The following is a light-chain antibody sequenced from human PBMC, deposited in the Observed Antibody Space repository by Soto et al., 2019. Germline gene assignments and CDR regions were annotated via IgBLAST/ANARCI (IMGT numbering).Light chain of an antibody. V-gene: IGKV3D-15*01. CDR1: QSISDT. J-gene: IGKJ4*01. Sequence: EIVMTQSPATLSVSPGGRATLSCRASQSISDTLAWYQQKPGQAPRLLIYGASSRATGIPDRFSGSGSGTDFTLTISSLEPEDFALYYCQQHINWPLTFGGGTKVDIK. CDR2: GAS. CDR3: QQHINWPLT.